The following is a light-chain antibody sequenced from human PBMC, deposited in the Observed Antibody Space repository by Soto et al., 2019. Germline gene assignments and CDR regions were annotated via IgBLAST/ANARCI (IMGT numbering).Light chain of an antibody. V-gene: IGKV3D-7*01. CDR1: QSLSNTY. Sequence: EMVMTQSPVTLSLSPGDRATLSCRASQSLSNTYISWYQQKPGQAPRLLIYGASTRATGIPARFSGSGSGTDFTLTISSLQPEDFALYYCHQDFDLPITFGGGTKV. J-gene: IGKJ4*01. CDR3: HQDFDLPIT. CDR2: GAS.